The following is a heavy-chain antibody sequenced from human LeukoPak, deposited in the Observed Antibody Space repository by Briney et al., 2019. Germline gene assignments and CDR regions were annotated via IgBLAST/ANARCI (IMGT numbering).Heavy chain of an antibody. D-gene: IGHD2-21*02. V-gene: IGHV4-34*01. CDR3: ARGGFYCGGDCYVDY. CDR2: INHSGTT. J-gene: IGHJ4*02. Sequence: SETLSLTCAVYGGSFSAYYWSWIRQPPGKGLEWIGEINHSGTTNYNPSLKSRVTISVDTSKNQFSLKLSSVTAADTAVYYCARGGFYCGGDCYVDYWGQGTLVTVSS. CDR1: GGSFSAYY.